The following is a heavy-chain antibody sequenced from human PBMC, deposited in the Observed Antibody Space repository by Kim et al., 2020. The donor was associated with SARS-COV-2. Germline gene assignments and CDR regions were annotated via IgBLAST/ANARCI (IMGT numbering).Heavy chain of an antibody. Sequence: SVKVSCKASGGTFSSYAISWVRQAPGQGLEWMGGIIPIFGTANYAQKFQGRVTITADESTSTAYMELSSLRSEDTAVYYCARDLGGYYPEGRFDPWGQGTLVTVSS. J-gene: IGHJ5*02. CDR1: GGTFSSYA. V-gene: IGHV1-69*13. D-gene: IGHD3-22*01. CDR2: IIPIFGTA. CDR3: ARDLGGYYPEGRFDP.